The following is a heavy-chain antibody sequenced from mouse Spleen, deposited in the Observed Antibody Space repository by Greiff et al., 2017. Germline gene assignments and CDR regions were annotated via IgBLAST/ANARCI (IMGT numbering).Heavy chain of an antibody. CDR3: ASPRNFDY. CDR1: GYTFTSYG. CDR2: IYPRSGNT. Sequence: VQLQQSGAELARPGASVKLSCKASGYTFTSYGISWVKQRTGQGLEWIGEIYPRSGNTYYNEKFKGKATLTADKSSSTAYMELRSLTSEDSAVYFCASPRNFDYWGQGTTLTVSS. V-gene: IGHV1-81*01. J-gene: IGHJ2*01.